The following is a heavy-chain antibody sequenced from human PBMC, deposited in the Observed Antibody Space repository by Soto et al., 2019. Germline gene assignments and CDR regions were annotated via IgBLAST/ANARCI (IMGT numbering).Heavy chain of an antibody. D-gene: IGHD3-22*01. V-gene: IGHV1-69*01. CDR3: ARQFDYDTSGYYYAY. CDR2: IIPIFGTA. Sequence: QVQLVQSGAEVKKPGSSVKVSCKASGGTFNKNTISWVRQAPGQGLEWMGGIIPIFGTANYAQKFQGRVTIIADESTNTAYMELSRLRSEDTAVYYCARQFDYDTSGYYYAYWGQGTLVTVSS. J-gene: IGHJ4*02. CDR1: GGTFNKNT.